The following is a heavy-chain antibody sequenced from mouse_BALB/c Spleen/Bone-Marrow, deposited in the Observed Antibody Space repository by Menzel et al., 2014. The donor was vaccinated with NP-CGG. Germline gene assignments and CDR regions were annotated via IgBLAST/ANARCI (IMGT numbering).Heavy chain of an antibody. CDR3: ARLGYYGAMDY. D-gene: IGHD1-1*01. CDR1: GFDFSRYW. Sequence: VQLKESGGGLVQPGGSLKPSCAASGFDFSRYWMSWVRQAPGKGLEWIGETNPDSSTINYTPSLKDKFIISRDNAKNTLYLQMSKVRSEDTALYYCARLGYYGAMDYWGQGTSVTVSS. V-gene: IGHV4-1*02. CDR2: TNPDSSTI. J-gene: IGHJ4*01.